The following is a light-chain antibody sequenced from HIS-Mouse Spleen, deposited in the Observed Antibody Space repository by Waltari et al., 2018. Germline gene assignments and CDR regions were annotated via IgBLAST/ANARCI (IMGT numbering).Light chain of an antibody. CDR2: WAS. CDR1: QSVLYSSNNKNY. CDR3: QQYYSTPYT. J-gene: IGKJ2*01. Sequence: DIVMTQSPDSLAVSLGERATFNCKYSQSVLYSSNNKNYLAWYQQKPGQPPMLLIYWASTRESGVPDRFSCSGSGTDFTLTISSLQAEDVAVYYCQQYYSTPYTFGQGTKLESK. V-gene: IGKV4-1*01.